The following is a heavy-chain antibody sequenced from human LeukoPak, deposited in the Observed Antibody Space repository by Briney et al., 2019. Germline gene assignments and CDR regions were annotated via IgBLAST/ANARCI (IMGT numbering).Heavy chain of an antibody. J-gene: IGHJ4*02. Sequence: GGSLRLSCAASGFTFSSYSMNWVRQAPGKGLEWVSSISSSSSYIYYADSVKGRFTISRDNAKNSLYLQMNSLRAEDTAVYYYARCLYYYDTSGYYQYYFDYWGQGTLVTVSS. CDR2: ISSSSSYI. CDR3: ARCLYYYDTSGYYQYYFDY. D-gene: IGHD3-22*01. V-gene: IGHV3-21*01. CDR1: GFTFSSYS.